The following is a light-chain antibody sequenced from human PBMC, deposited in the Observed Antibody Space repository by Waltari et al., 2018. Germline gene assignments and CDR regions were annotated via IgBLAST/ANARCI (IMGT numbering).Light chain of an antibody. J-gene: IGKJ2*01. Sequence: DIQMTQSPSSLSASVGDRLTITCRASQSISSYLNLYQQKPGKTPKVLIYTASTLQSGVPSRFSGSGSGTDFTLTISSLQPEDFATYYCQQSYSTPYTFGQGTKLEIK. CDR2: TAS. CDR3: QQSYSTPYT. CDR1: QSISSY. V-gene: IGKV1-39*01.